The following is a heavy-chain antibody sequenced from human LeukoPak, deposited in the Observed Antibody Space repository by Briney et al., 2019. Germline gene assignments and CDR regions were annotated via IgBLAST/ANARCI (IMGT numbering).Heavy chain of an antibody. CDR1: GYIFTSFY. J-gene: IGHJ3*02. Sequence: ASVKVSCKASGYIFTSFYIHWVRQAPGQGLEWMGIINPSGGSTNYAQKFQGRVTITADESTSTAYMKLSSLRSEDTAVYYCARDGLSGYSSGWRNDAFDIWGQGTMVTVSS. D-gene: IGHD6-19*01. V-gene: IGHV1-46*01. CDR2: INPSGGST. CDR3: ARDGLSGYSSGWRNDAFDI.